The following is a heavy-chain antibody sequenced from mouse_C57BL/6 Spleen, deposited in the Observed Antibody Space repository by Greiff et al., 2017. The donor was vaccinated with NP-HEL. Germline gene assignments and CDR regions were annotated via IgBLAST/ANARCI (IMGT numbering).Heavy chain of an antibody. V-gene: IGHV5-16*01. Sequence: EVKLVESEGGLVQPGSSMKLSCTASGFTFSDYYMAWVRQVPEKGLEWVANINYDGSSTYYLDSLKSRFIISRDNAKNILYLQMSSLKSEDTATYYCARVPGTVYAMDYWGQGTSVTVSS. D-gene: IGHD1-1*01. J-gene: IGHJ4*01. CDR2: INYDGSST. CDR1: GFTFSDYY. CDR3: ARVPGTVYAMDY.